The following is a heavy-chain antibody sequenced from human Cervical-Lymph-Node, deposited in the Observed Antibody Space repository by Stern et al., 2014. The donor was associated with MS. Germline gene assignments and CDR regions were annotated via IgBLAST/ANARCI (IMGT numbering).Heavy chain of an antibody. CDR1: GFSLSNARMG. D-gene: IGHD6-13*01. V-gene: IGHV2-26*01. Sequence: ESGPVLVKPTETLTLTCTVSGFSLSNARMGVSWIRQPPGKALEWLAHIFPNDEKSYSTSLKSRLTISKDTSKSQVVLTMTNMDPVDTATYYCARMIAAAGRRYFDYWGQGTLVTVSS. CDR3: ARMIAAAGRRYFDY. J-gene: IGHJ4*02. CDR2: IFPNDEK.